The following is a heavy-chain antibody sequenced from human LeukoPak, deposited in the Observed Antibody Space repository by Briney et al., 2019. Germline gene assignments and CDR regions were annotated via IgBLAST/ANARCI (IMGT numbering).Heavy chain of an antibody. Sequence: SETLSLTCTVSGXSISSSSDYWGWIRQPPGKGLEWIGSIYYSGSTYYNPSLKSRVTISVDTSKNQFSLKLSSVTAADTAVYYCASESVRGVDYFDYWGQGTLVTVSS. V-gene: IGHV4-39*01. D-gene: IGHD3-10*01. CDR3: ASESVRGVDYFDY. J-gene: IGHJ4*02. CDR2: IYYSGST. CDR1: GXSISSSSDY.